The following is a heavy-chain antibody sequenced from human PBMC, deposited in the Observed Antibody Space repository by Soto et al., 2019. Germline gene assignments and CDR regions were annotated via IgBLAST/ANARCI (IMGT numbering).Heavy chain of an antibody. V-gene: IGHV3-23*05. CDR3: ARRVNGYFDY. Sequence: EVQLLDSGGGLVQPGGSLTLSCAASGFRFRDYTMSWVRQAPGKVLESISVILSNYNTYYTDSVRGRFTISRDSSKNMLYLQMNSLRAEDTAVYCCARRVNGYFDYWGQGALVTVSS. CDR1: GFRFRDYT. D-gene: IGHD2-8*01. J-gene: IGHJ4*02. CDR2: ILSNYNT.